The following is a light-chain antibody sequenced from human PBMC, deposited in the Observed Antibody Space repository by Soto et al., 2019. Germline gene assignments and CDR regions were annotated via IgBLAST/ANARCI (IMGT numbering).Light chain of an antibody. J-gene: IGKJ1*01. CDR1: QSVSSSY. CDR3: QQYGSSPGT. Sequence: EIVLTQSPGTLSLSQGERATLSCRSSQSVSSSYLAWYQQTPGQAPRLLIYGASSRATGIPDRFSGSGSGTDFTLTISRLEPEDVAVYYCQQYGSSPGTFGQGTKVDIK. CDR2: GAS. V-gene: IGKV3-20*01.